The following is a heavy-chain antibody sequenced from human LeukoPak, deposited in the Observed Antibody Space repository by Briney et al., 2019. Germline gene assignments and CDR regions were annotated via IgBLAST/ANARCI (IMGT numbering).Heavy chain of an antibody. Sequence: SETLSLTCAVYGGSFSGYYWSWIRQPPGKGLEWIGEINHSGSTNYNPSLKSRVTISVDTSKNQFSLKLSSVTAADTAVYYCARGSSGVSPWWFDPWGQGTLVTVSS. CDR2: INHSGST. D-gene: IGHD2-15*01. J-gene: IGHJ5*02. CDR3: ARGSSGVSPWWFDP. V-gene: IGHV4-34*01. CDR1: GGSFSGYY.